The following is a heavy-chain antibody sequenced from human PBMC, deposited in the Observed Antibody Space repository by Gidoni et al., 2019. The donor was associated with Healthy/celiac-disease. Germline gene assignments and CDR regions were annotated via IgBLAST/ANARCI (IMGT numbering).Heavy chain of an antibody. V-gene: IGHV3-21*01. J-gene: IGHJ4*02. D-gene: IGHD5-12*01. CDR1: GFTFSSYS. Sequence: EVQLVESGGGLVKPGGSLRLSCAASGFTFSSYSMNWVRQAPGKGLEWVSSISSSSSYIYYADSVKGRFTISRDNAKNSLYLQMNSLRAEDTAVYYCAREGMATMTDDYWGQGTLVTVSS. CDR3: AREGMATMTDDY. CDR2: ISSSSSYI.